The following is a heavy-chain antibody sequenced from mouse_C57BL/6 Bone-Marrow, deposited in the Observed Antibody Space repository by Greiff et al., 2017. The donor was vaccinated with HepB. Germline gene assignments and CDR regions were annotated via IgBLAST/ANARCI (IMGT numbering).Heavy chain of an antibody. CDR1: GYTFTDYE. J-gene: IGHJ2*01. V-gene: IGHV1-15*01. CDR3: TRGDSWVNFDY. Sequence: QVQLQQSGAELVRPGASVTLSCKASGYTFTDYEMHWVKQTPVRGLEWIGAIDPETGGTAYNQKFKGKAILTADKSSSTAYMELRSLTSEDSAVYYCTRGDSWVNFDYWGQGTTLTVSS. D-gene: IGHD1-1*01. CDR2: IDPETGGT.